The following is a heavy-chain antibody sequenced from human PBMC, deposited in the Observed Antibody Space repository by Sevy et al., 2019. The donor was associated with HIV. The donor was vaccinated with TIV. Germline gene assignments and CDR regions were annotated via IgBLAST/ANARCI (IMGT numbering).Heavy chain of an antibody. CDR2: KWYDGSNK. CDR1: GFTFSSYG. V-gene: IGHV3-33*01. J-gene: IGHJ4*02. D-gene: IGHD6-19*01. Sequence: GGSLRLSCAASGFTFSSYGMHWVRQAPGKGLEWVAVKWYDGSNKYYADSVKDRFTISRDNSKNTLYLQMNSLRAEDTAVYYCARELEPGIAVAATGYWGQGTLVTVSS. CDR3: ARELEPGIAVAATGY.